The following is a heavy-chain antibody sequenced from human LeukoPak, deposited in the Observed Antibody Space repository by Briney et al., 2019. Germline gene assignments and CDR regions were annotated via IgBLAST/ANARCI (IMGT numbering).Heavy chain of an antibody. CDR3: PRGGLGISRGDYFGH. CDR1: GGSLSNAY. Sequence: SETLSLTCTVSGGSLSNAYWSWIRQPAGKGLDWIGRIYNSGSTDYNPFLMSQVTIPIDQSKNQFSLKPASVTPADTAVYYFPRGGLGISRGDYFGHWGQGTLVTVSP. V-gene: IGHV4-4*07. CDR2: IYNSGST. D-gene: IGHD7-27*01. J-gene: IGHJ4*02.